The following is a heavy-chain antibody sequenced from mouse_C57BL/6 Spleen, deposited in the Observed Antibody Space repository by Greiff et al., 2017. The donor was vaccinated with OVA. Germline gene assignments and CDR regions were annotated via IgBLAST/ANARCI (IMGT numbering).Heavy chain of an antibody. J-gene: IGHJ4*01. CDR3: ASDGFDSAMDY. Sequence: EVKLQESGPGLVKPSQSLSLTCSVTGYSITSGYYWNWIRQFPGNKLEWMGYISYDGSNNYNPSLKNRISITRDTSKNQFFLKLNSVTTEDTATYYCASDGFDSAMDYWGQGTSVTVSS. CDR1: GYSITSGYY. V-gene: IGHV3-6*01. CDR2: ISYDGSN.